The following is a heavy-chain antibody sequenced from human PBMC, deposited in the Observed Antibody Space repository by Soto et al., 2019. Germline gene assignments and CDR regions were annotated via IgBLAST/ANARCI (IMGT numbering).Heavy chain of an antibody. V-gene: IGHV3-15*07. J-gene: IGHJ6*02. CDR1: CFTFSNAW. CDR2: IKSKTDGGTT. Sequence: PGGSLRVSCAASCFTFSNAWMNWVRQAPGKGLEWVGRIKSKTDGGTTDYAAPVKGRFTISRDDSKNTLYLQMNSLKTEDTAVYYCTTERRSDYYGSGSYLDYYYYGMDVWGQGTTVTVSS. D-gene: IGHD3-10*01. CDR3: TTERRSDYYGSGSYLDYYYYGMDV.